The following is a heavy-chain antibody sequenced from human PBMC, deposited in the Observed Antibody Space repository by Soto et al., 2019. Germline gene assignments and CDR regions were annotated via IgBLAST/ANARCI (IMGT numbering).Heavy chain of an antibody. V-gene: IGHV3-9*01. CDR3: AKDPGSQTYYYYMDV. CDR1: GFTFDDYA. Sequence: EVQLVESGGGLVQPGRSLRLSCAASGFTFDDYAMHWVRQAPGKGLEWVSGISWNSGSIGYADSVKGRFTISRDNAKNSLYLQMNSRRAEDTALYYCAKDPGSQTYYYYMDVWGKGTTVTVSS. CDR2: ISWNSGSI. J-gene: IGHJ6*03.